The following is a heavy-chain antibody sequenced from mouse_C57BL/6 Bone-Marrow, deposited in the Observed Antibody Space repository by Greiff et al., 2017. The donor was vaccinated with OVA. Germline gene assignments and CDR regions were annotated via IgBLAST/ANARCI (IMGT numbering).Heavy chain of an antibody. D-gene: IGHD2-3*01. V-gene: IGHV1-64*01. CDR3: ARGGGYYSWFAY. CDR2: IHPNSGST. CDR1: GYTFTSYW. J-gene: IGHJ3*01. Sequence: VQLQQPGAELVKPGASVKLSCKASGYTFTSYWMHWVKQRPGQGLEWIGMIHPNSGSTNYNEKFKSKATLTVDKSSSTAYMQLSSLTSEDSAVYYWARGGGYYSWFAYWGQGTLVTVSA.